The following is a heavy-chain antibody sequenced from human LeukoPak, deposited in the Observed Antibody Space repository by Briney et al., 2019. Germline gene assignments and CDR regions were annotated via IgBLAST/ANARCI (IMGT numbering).Heavy chain of an antibody. CDR1: GFTFSSYA. Sequence: GRSLRLSCAASGFTFSSYAMNWVRQAPGKGLEWVAIISYDGTNKDYADSVKGRFTISRDNSRNTLYLQMNSLRAEDTAVYHCARDPLYTNSPPSYFDYWGQGTLVTVSS. J-gene: IGHJ4*02. D-gene: IGHD2-2*02. CDR2: ISYDGTNK. V-gene: IGHV3-30-3*01. CDR3: ARDPLYTNSPPSYFDY.